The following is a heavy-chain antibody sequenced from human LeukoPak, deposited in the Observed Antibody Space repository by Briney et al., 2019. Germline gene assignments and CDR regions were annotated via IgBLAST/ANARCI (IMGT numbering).Heavy chain of an antibody. V-gene: IGHV3-23*01. CDR1: GFTFSSYA. CDR2: ISGSGGST. J-gene: IGHJ4*02. CDR3: AKSAMVVTPVPDDFDY. D-gene: IGHD4-23*01. Sequence: GGSLRLSCAASGFTFSSYAMSWVRQAPGKGLEWVSAISGSGGSTYYADSVKGRFTTSRDNSKDTLYLQMNSLRAEDTAVYYCAKSAMVVTPVPDDFDYWGQGTLVTVSS.